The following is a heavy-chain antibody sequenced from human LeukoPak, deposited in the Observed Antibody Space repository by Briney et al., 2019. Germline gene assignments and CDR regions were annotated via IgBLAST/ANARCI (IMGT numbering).Heavy chain of an antibody. J-gene: IGHJ5*02. CDR3: ARDMTDWWFDP. D-gene: IGHD3-9*01. Sequence: SQALSLTCTVSGGSISSGGYYWSWIRQHPGKGLEWIGYIYYSGSTHYNPSLKSRVTISVDTSKNQFSLKLSSVTAADTAVYYCARDMTDWWFDPWGQGTLVTVSS. CDR1: GGSISSGGYY. V-gene: IGHV4-31*03. CDR2: IYYSGST.